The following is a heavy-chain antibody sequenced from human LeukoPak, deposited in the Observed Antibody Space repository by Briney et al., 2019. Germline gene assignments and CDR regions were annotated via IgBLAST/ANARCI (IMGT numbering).Heavy chain of an antibody. CDR3: ARYSPCRDSSDDMDV. J-gene: IGHJ6*03. Sequence: PGGSLRLSCAASGFTFSSCTFHWVRQAPGKGLEWVALISYYGSNKYYAAYVKGRFTISSDNSKNTLYLQMNSLRAEDTTVYYCARYSPCRDSSDDMDVWGKGTTVTVSS. CDR2: ISYYGSNK. V-gene: IGHV3-30*01. D-gene: IGHD2-21*01. CDR1: GFTFSSCT.